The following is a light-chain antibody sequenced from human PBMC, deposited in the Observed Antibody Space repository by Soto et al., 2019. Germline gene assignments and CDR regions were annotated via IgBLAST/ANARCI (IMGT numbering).Light chain of an antibody. Sequence: DIVMTQSPLSLPVTPGEPASISCRSSQSLLHSNGYNYVDWYLQKPGQSPQLLICLGSNRASGVTNRFSGSGSGTDFTLKISRVEAEDVGGYYCMQGLQSWTFGQGTKVEIK. CDR1: QSLLHSNGYNY. J-gene: IGKJ1*01. CDR2: LGS. CDR3: MQGLQSWT. V-gene: IGKV2-28*01.